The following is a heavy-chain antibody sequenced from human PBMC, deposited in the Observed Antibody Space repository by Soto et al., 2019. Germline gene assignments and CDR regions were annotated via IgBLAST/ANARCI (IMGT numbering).Heavy chain of an antibody. D-gene: IGHD5-18*01. J-gene: IGHJ6*02. CDR1: GYTFTSYY. V-gene: IGHV1-46*01. CDR3: AREGMADTAMPMGYGMDV. CDR2: INPSGGST. Sequence: ASVKVSCKASGYTFTSYYMHWVRQAPGQGLEWMGIINPSGGSTSYAQKFQGRVTMTRDTSTSTVYMELSSLRSEDTAVYYCAREGMADTAMPMGYGMDVWGQGTTVTVSS.